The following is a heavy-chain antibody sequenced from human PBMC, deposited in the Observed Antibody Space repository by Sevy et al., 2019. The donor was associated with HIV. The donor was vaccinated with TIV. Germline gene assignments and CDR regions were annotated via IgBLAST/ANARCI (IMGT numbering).Heavy chain of an antibody. CDR1: GYSFTSYW. D-gene: IGHD1-26*01. J-gene: IGHJ6*03. V-gene: IGHV5-51*01. Sequence: GDSLKISCKGSGYSFTSYWIGWVRQMPGKGLEWMGIIYPGDSDTRYSPSFQGQVTISADKSISTAYLQWSSLKASDTAMYYCARTRSDSGSYTALAYYYYMDVWGKGTTVTVSS. CDR2: IYPGDSDT. CDR3: ARTRSDSGSYTALAYYYYMDV.